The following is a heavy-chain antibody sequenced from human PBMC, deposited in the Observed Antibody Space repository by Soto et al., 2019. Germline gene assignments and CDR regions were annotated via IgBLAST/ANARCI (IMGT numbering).Heavy chain of an antibody. J-gene: IGHJ4*02. Sequence: SETLSLTCPVSGGSLSSHYWSWIGPPPGKGLEWIGYIYYSGSTNYNPSLKSRVTISVDTSKNQFSLKLSSVTAADTAVYYCARDPLGSSSGNTWGQGTLVTVSS. CDR1: GGSLSSHY. V-gene: IGHV4-59*11. CDR3: ARDPLGSSSGNT. D-gene: IGHD6-13*01. CDR2: IYYSGST.